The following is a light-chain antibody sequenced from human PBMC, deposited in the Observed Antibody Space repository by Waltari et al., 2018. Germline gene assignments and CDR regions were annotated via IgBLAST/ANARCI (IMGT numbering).Light chain of an antibody. CDR1: QSVLYSSNNENY. J-gene: IGKJ1*01. CDR3: QQYYNTPLT. Sequence: DIVMTQPPDSLAVSLGERATINCKSSQSVLYSSNNENYLAWYQQKPGQPPTLLIIWASTRESGVPDRFSGSGSGTDFTLTISSLQAEDVAVYYCQQYYNTPLTFGQGTKVEIK. V-gene: IGKV4-1*01. CDR2: WAS.